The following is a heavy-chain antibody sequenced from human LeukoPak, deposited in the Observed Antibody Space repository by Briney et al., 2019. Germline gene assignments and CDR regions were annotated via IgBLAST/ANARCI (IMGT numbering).Heavy chain of an antibody. V-gene: IGHV4-4*07. CDR1: GGSISNYH. D-gene: IGHD6-19*01. CDR2: IHTSGST. CDR3: ARRDISPGWSFDY. Sequence: PSETLSLTCTFSGGSISNYHWSWIRQPAGKGLEWIGQIHTSGSTNYNPPLKSRVTMSIDTPENQVSLTIRSVTAADTAIYYCARRDISPGWSFDYWGQGTLVTVSS. J-gene: IGHJ4*02.